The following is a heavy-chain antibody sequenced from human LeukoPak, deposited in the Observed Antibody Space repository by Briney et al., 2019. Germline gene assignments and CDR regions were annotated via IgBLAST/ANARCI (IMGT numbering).Heavy chain of an antibody. Sequence: ASVKASCKASGGTFSSYTISWVRQAPGQGLEWMGRIIPILGIANYAQKFQGRVTITADKSTSTAYMELSSLRSEDTAVYYCARDLLGYCSGGSCSHEYWGQGTLVTVSS. V-gene: IGHV1-69*04. D-gene: IGHD2-15*01. CDR1: GGTFSSYT. CDR2: IIPILGIA. J-gene: IGHJ4*02. CDR3: ARDLLGYCSGGSCSHEY.